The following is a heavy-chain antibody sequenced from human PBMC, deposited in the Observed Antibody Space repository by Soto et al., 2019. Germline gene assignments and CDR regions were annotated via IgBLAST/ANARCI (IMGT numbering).Heavy chain of an antibody. D-gene: IGHD4-4*01. CDR1: GFTFSSYG. Sequence: PGGSLGLSYAAAGFTFSSYGVNWVRQAPGKGLEWVAVIWYDGSNKYYADSVKGRFTISRDNSKNTLYLQMNSLRAEDTAVYYCARDPTVTTPAPYYFDYWGQGTLVTVSS. CDR3: ARDPTVTTPAPYYFDY. J-gene: IGHJ4*02. CDR2: IWYDGSNK. V-gene: IGHV3-33*01.